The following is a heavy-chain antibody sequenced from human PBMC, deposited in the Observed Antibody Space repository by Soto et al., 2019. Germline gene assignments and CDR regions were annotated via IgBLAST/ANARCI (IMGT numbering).Heavy chain of an antibody. D-gene: IGHD2-15*01. V-gene: IGHV1-46*01. CDR1: GYTFTSYY. CDR2: INPSGGST. J-gene: IGHJ6*02. CDR3: ARAQCSGGSCYYYYGMDF. Sequence: GASVKVSCKASGYTFTSYYMHWVRQAPGQGLEWMGIINPSGGSTSYAQKFQGRVTMTRDTSTSTVYMELSSLRSEDTAVYYCARAQCSGGSCYYYYGMDFWGQGTTVTVSS.